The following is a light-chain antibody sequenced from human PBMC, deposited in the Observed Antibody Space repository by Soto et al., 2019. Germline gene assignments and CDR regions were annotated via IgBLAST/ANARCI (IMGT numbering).Light chain of an antibody. CDR2: LNSDGSH. Sequence: QLVLTQSPSASASLGASVKLTCTLSSGHSSYAIAWHQQQPEKGPRYLMKLNSDGSHSKGDGIPDRFSGSSSGAERYLTISRLQFEEEAEYFFQTWGHGIHWVFGGGTKLTVL. J-gene: IGLJ3*02. CDR1: SGHSSYA. V-gene: IGLV4-69*01. CDR3: QTWGHGIHWV.